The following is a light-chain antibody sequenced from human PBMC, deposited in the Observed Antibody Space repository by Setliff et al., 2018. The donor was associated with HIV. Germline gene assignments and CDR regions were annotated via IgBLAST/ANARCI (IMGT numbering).Light chain of an antibody. CDR2: EVS. J-gene: IGLJ2*01. V-gene: IGLV2-14*01. CDR3: TSYTTSSTLVV. Sequence: QSALTQPAYVSGSPGQSITISCTGTSSEVGGYNYVSWYQQHPGKAPKLMIHEVSNRPPGVSNRFSGSKSGNTASLTISGLRAEDEANYYCTSYTTSSTLVVFGGGTKVTV. CDR1: SSEVGGYNY.